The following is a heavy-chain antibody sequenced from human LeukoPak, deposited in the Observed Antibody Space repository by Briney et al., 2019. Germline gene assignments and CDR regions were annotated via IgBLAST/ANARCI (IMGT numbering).Heavy chain of an antibody. CDR1: GFTFSNNW. Sequence: PGGSLRLSCAASGFTFSNNWMHWVRQAPGKGLVWVSRINSDGGSTNYADSVKGRFTIPRDNAKNTLYLQMNSLRAEDTALYYCARQNYGAGPDYWGQGTLVTVSS. CDR3: ARQNYGAGPDY. CDR2: INSDGGST. J-gene: IGHJ4*02. V-gene: IGHV3-74*01. D-gene: IGHD3-10*01.